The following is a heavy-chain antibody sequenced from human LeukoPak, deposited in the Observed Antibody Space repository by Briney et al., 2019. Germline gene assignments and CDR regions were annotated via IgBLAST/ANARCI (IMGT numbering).Heavy chain of an antibody. Sequence: GGSLRLSCAASGFTFDDYAMHWVRQAPGKGLEWVSLISWDGGSTYYADSVKGRFTISRDNSKNSLYLQMNSLRAEDTALYYCAKDMRTRSGSYYNADYWGQGTLVTVSS. J-gene: IGHJ4*02. CDR2: ISWDGGST. D-gene: IGHD3-10*01. CDR3: AKDMRTRSGSYYNADY. V-gene: IGHV3-43D*03. CDR1: GFTFDDYA.